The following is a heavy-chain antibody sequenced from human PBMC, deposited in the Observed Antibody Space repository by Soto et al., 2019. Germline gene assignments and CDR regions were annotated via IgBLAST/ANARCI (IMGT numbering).Heavy chain of an antibody. V-gene: IGHV1-3*04. CDR2: INTDNGNT. D-gene: IGHD1-1*01. CDR3: EREKGWNDFDF. J-gene: IGHJ4*02. CDR1: GYTFTHYA. Sequence: ASVKVSCKASGYTFTHYAIHWVRQAPGQSLEWMGWINTDNGNTKYSQKFQGRVTITRDTSASKAYMELSSLRSEDTAVFYCEREKGWNDFDFCAQRTLVTVSS.